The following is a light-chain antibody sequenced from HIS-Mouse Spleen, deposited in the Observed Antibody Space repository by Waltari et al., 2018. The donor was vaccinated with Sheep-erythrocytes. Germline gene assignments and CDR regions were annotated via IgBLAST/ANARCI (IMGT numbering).Light chain of an antibody. CDR3: CSYAGSYTFWV. CDR1: SSDVGGYNY. V-gene: IGLV2-11*01. J-gene: IGLJ3*02. Sequence: QSALTQPRSVSGSPGQSVTISCTGTSSDVGGYNYVSWYQQNPGKAPKLMIYDVSKRPSGVPDRFSGSKSGNTGSLTISGRQAEDEADYYCCSYAGSYTFWVFGGGTKLTVL. CDR2: DVS.